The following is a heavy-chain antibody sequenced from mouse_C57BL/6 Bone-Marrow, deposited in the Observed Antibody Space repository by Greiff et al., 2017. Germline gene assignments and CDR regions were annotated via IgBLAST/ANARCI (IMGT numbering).Heavy chain of an antibody. CDR2: INPYNGGT. CDR1: GYTFTDYY. CDR3: ARNPPFYYGSAWFAY. J-gene: IGHJ3*01. V-gene: IGHV1-19*01. D-gene: IGHD1-1*01. Sequence: EVQVVESGPVLVKPGASVKMSCKASGYTFTDYYMNWVKQSHGKSLEWIGVINPYNGGTSYKQKFKGKATLTVDKYSSTAYMELNSLTSEDSAVYYCARNPPFYYGSAWFAYWGQGTLVTVSA.